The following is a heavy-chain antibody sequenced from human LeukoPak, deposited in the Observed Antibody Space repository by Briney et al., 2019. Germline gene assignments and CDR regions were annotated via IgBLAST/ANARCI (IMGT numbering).Heavy chain of an antibody. J-gene: IGHJ4*02. V-gene: IGHV3-33*01. CDR2: IWSGGSNE. CDR1: GFTFSNHG. D-gene: IGHD4/OR15-4a*01. Sequence: GGSLRLSCEASGFTFSNHGMHWVRQAPGKGLEWLAVIWSGGSNEYYADSVKGRFTVSRDNSKNTLYLQMNSLRAEDTAVYYCARDRAVGANYHLYNVLDYWGQGTLVTVSS. CDR3: ARDRAVGANYHLYNVLDY.